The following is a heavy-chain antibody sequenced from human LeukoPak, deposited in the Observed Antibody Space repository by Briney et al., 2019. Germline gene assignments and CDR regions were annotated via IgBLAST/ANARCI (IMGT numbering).Heavy chain of an antibody. D-gene: IGHD1-7*01. V-gene: IGHV3-11*01. CDR3: ARWENWNYGGAFDI. CDR2: ISSSGSTI. Sequence: GGSLRLSCAASGFTFSDYYMSWIRQAPGKGLERVSYISSSGSTIYYADSVKGRFTISRDNAKNSLYLQMNSLRAEDTAVYYCARWENWNYGGAFDIWGQGTMVTVSS. J-gene: IGHJ3*02. CDR1: GFTFSDYY.